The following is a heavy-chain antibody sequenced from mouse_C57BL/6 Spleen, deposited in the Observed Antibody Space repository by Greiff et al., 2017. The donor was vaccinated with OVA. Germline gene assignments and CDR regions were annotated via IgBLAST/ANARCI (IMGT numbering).Heavy chain of an antibody. J-gene: IGHJ2*01. CDR3: ARSYYCSSSYLDY. CDR1: GYTFTSYW. Sequence: QVQLQQPGAELVRPGSSVKLSCKASGYTFTSYWMHWVKQRPIQGLEWIGNIDPSDSETHYNQKFKDKATLTVDTSSSTAYMQLSSLTSEDSAVQYCARSYYCSSSYLDYWGQGTTLTVSS. V-gene: IGHV1-52*01. CDR2: IDPSDSET. D-gene: IGHD1-1*01.